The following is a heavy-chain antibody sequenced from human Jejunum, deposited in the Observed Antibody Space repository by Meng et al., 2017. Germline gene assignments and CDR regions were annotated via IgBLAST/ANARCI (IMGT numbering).Heavy chain of an antibody. D-gene: IGHD3-10*01. CDR1: GFSFSNFV. V-gene: IGHV3-23*01. J-gene: IGHJ4*02. CDR3: AKGVGAANYYFDY. Sequence: GESLKISCTAFGFSFSNFVMTWVRQAPGQGLEWVSAISGSGTTYYADSVKGRFTISRDTSKNTLYLQIDSLRTEDTAVYYCAKGVGAANYYFDYWGQGTLVTVSS. CDR2: ISGSGTT.